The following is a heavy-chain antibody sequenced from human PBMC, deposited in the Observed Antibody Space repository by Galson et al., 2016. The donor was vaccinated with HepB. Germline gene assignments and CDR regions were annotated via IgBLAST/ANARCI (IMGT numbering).Heavy chain of an antibody. CDR2: ISAYNGNT. Sequence: SVKVSCKASGYTFTSYGISWVRQAPGQGLEWMGWISAYNGNTNYAQKLQGRVTMTTDTSTSTAYMELRSLRSDDTAVYYCEKPTEDYYDSSGYFDYWGQGTLVTVSS. V-gene: IGHV1-18*01. D-gene: IGHD3-22*01. CDR1: GYTFTSYG. J-gene: IGHJ4*02. CDR3: EKPTEDYYDSSGYFDY.